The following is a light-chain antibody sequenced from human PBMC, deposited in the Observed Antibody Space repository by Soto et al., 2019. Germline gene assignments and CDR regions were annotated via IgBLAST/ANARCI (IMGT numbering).Light chain of an antibody. V-gene: IGKV3-20*01. CDR2: GAS. CDR3: QQYGTSLFS. CDR1: QSVSSN. Sequence: EIELTQSPGTLSLSPGERATLSCRASQSVSSNLAWYQQKPGQAPRLLIYGASTRATGIPARFSGSGSGTDFTLTISRLEPEDFAVYYCQQYGTSLFSFGPGTKVDIK. J-gene: IGKJ3*01.